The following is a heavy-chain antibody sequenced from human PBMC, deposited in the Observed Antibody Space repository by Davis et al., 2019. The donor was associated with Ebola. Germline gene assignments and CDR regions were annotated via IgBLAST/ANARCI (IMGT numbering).Heavy chain of an antibody. J-gene: IGHJ4*02. CDR2: ISGSGGST. CDR3: AKRGYIDY. CDR1: GGSLSGHY. V-gene: IGHV3-23*01. D-gene: IGHD3-10*01. Sequence: ETLSLTCDVSGGSLSGHYWSWVRQAPGKGLEWVSAISGSGGSTYYADSVKGRFTISRDNSKNTLYLQMNSLRAEDTAVYYCAKRGYIDYWGQGTLVTVSS.